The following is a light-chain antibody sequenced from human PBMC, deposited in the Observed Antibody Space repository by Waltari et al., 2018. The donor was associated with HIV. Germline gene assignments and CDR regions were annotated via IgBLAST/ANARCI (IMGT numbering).Light chain of an antibody. J-gene: IGKJ1*01. CDR2: GAS. CDR3: QQYIGSPRT. V-gene: IGKV3-20*01. CDR1: QTISSTY. Sequence: EIALPQSPGPLSLSPGERATLPCRASQTISSTYLAWYQQKPGQAPRLLIYGASSRATGIPDRFSGSGSGTDFTLTISSLEPEDCAVYYCQQYIGSPRTFGQGTKVELK.